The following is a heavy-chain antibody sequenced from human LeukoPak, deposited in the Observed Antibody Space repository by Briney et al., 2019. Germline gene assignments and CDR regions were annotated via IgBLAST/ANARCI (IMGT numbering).Heavy chain of an antibody. CDR3: AGRGHVNLYYFDP. Sequence: GGSLRLSCAVSGFTFSSYCMTWVRQAPGKGLEWVANIKQDGGEKYYVDSVKGRFTISRDNAKNSLYLQMNSLRPEDRAVYYCAGRGHVNLYYFDPCGQGTLVTASS. V-gene: IGHV3-7*04. CDR2: IKQDGGEK. D-gene: IGHD2/OR15-2a*01. CDR1: GFTFSSYC. J-gene: IGHJ4*02.